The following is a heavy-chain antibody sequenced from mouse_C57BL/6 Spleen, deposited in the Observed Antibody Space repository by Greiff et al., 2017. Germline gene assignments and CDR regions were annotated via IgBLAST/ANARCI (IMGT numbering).Heavy chain of an antibody. CDR1: GFNIKNTY. J-gene: IGHJ3*01. CDR3: ASGAYYYGSSPWFAY. D-gene: IGHD1-1*01. CDR2: IDPANGNT. V-gene: IGHV14-3*01. Sequence: EVKLVESVAELVRPGASVKLSCTASGFNIKNTYMHWVKQRPEQGLEWIGRIDPANGNTTYAPKFQGKATITADTSSNTAYLPLSSLTSEDTAIYYCASGAYYYGSSPWFAYWGQGTLVTVSA.